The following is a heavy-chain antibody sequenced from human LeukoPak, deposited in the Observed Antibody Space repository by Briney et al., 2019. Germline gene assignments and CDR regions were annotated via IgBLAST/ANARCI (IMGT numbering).Heavy chain of an antibody. CDR3: ARGPERRATYYYYMDV. V-gene: IGHV1-69*05. CDR1: GGTFSSYA. J-gene: IGHJ6*03. CDR2: IIPIFGTA. Sequence: SVKVSCKASGGTFSSYAISWVRQAPGQGLEWMGGIIPIFGTANYAQKFQGRVTITTDESTSTAYMELSSLRSEDTAVYYCARGPERRATYYYYMDVWGKGTTVTVSS.